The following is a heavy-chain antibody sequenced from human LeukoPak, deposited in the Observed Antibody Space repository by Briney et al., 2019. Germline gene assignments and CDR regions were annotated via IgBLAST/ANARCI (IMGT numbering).Heavy chain of an antibody. CDR1: GFTFSSYS. Sequence: PGGSLRLSCAASGFTFSSYSMNWVRQAPGKGLEWVSSISSSSSYIYYADSVKGRFTISRDNAKNSLYLQMNSLRPEDTAVYYCAKQGLVPATAGDWGQGTLVTVSS. D-gene: IGHD2-2*01. CDR2: ISSSSSYI. J-gene: IGHJ4*02. CDR3: AKQGLVPATAGD. V-gene: IGHV3-21*01.